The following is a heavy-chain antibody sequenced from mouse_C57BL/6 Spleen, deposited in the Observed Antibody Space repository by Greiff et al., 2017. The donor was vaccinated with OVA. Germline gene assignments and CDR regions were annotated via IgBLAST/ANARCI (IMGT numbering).Heavy chain of an antibody. CDR3: ARRNPYGSSDY. Sequence: QVTLKESGPGILQSSQTLSLTCSFSGFSLSTSGMGVSWIRQPSGKGLEWLAHIYWDDDKRYNPSLKSRLTISQDTSRNQVFLKITSVDTADTATYYCARRNPYGSSDYWGQGTTLTVSS. CDR2: IYWDDDK. J-gene: IGHJ2*01. V-gene: IGHV8-12*01. D-gene: IGHD2-2*01. CDR1: GFSLSTSGMG.